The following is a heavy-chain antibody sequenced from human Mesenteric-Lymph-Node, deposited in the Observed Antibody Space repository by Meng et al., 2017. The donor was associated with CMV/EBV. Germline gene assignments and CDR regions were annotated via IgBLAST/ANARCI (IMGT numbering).Heavy chain of an antibody. V-gene: IGHV4-39*07. Sequence: SETLSLTCSVSGGSITSSTYYWGWIRQPPGKGLEWIGTISYSGTSDYNPSLKSRVTMSLDTSKNQFSLKLSSVTAADTAVYFCARGAAPGASYYYYYYAMDVWAQGTTVTVSS. D-gene: IGHD2-2*01. CDR1: GGSITSSTYY. CDR3: ARGAAPGASYYYYYYAMDV. CDR2: ISYSGTS. J-gene: IGHJ6*02.